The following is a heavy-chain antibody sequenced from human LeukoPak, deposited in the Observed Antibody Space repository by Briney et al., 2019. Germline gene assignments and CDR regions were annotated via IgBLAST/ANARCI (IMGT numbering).Heavy chain of an antibody. CDR1: GFTFSSYW. CDR2: IKQGGSEK. D-gene: IGHD2-21*01. CDR3: ARYCGGDCYGLDV. J-gene: IGHJ6*02. Sequence: GRSLRLSCAASGFTFSSYWMSWVRQAPGKGLEWVANIKQGGSEKYYVDSVKGRFTISRDNAKNSLHLQMNSLRAEDTALYYCARYCGGDCYGLDVWGQGTTVTVSS. V-gene: IGHV3-7*01.